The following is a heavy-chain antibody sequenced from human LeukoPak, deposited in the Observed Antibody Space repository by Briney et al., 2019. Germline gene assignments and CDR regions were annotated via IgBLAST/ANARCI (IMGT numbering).Heavy chain of an antibody. CDR3: AKYRSGGGGYYLGIEH. J-gene: IGHJ1*01. CDR2: IYSGGST. CDR1: GFTVSSIY. D-gene: IGHD2-15*01. V-gene: IGHV3-53*01. Sequence: GGSLRLSCAASGFTVSSIYMNWVRQAPGKGLEWVSLIYSGGSTYYADSVKGRFTISRTNSKNTLYLQMNSLRAEDTAVYYCAKYRSGGGGYYLGIEHWGQGTLVAVSS.